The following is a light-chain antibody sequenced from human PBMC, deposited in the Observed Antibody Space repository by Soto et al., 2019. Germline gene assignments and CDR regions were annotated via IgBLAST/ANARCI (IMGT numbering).Light chain of an antibody. Sequence: EIVLTQSPATLSLSPGERATLSCRASQSIFTYLAWYQQKPGQAPRLLIYGASSRATGIPDRFSGSGSGTDFTLTISRLEPEDFAVYYCQQYGSSPPVTFGQGTKVDIK. CDR3: QQYGSSPPVT. J-gene: IGKJ1*01. CDR1: QSIFTY. CDR2: GAS. V-gene: IGKV3-20*01.